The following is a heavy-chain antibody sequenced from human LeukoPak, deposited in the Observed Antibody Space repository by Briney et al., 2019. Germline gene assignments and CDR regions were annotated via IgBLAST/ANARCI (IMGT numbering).Heavy chain of an antibody. Sequence: PSETLSLTCTVSGGSISSYYWSWIRQPPGKGLEWIGYIYYSGSTNYNPSLKSRVTISVDTSKNQFSLKLSSVTAADTAVYYCARDADDYIPFDYWGQGTLVTVSS. J-gene: IGHJ4*02. CDR2: IYYSGST. D-gene: IGHD5-24*01. CDR3: ARDADDYIPFDY. CDR1: GGSISSYY. V-gene: IGHV4-59*01.